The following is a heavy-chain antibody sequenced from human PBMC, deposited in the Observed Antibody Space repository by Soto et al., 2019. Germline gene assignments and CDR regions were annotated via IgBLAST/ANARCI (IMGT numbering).Heavy chain of an antibody. V-gene: IGHV3-21*02. CDR3: ARSWGLEGFLEWTVDY. J-gene: IGHJ4*02. CDR2: ITSSSSYR. D-gene: IGHD3-3*01. Sequence: EVQLVESGGGLVKPGGSLRVSCAASGFSFSSYSMNWVRQAPGKGLEWVSLITSSSSYRYYADSVKGRFTMSRDNAKNSVYLQMTSLRVEDTAVYYCARSWGLEGFLEWTVDYWGQGTLVTVSS. CDR1: GFSFSSYS.